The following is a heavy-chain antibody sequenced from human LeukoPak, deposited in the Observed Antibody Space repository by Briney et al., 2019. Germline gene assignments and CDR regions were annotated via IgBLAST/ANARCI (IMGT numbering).Heavy chain of an antibody. CDR3: TRAPPHYYVSRGTAFDI. CDR1: GFTFSGSA. J-gene: IGHJ3*02. Sequence: GGSLRLSCAASGFTFSGSAIHWVRQASGKGLEWVGRIRSKANNYATVYAASVKGRFTISRDDSKSIAYLQMNSLKTEDTAVYYCTRAPPHYYVSRGTAFDIWGQGTMVTVSS. D-gene: IGHD3-10*02. CDR2: IRSKANNYAT. V-gene: IGHV3-73*01.